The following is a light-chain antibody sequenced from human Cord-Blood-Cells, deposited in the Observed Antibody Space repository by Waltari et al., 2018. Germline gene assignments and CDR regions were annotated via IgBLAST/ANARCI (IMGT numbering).Light chain of an antibody. CDR2: AAS. Sequence: AIRMTQSPSSFSASTGDRVTITCRPSQGISSYLAWYQQKPGKNPKLLIYAASTLQSGVPSRFSGSGSGTDFTLTISCLQSEDFATYYCQQYYSYPPTFGQGTKVEIK. V-gene: IGKV1-8*01. CDR3: QQYYSYPPT. J-gene: IGKJ1*01. CDR1: QGISSY.